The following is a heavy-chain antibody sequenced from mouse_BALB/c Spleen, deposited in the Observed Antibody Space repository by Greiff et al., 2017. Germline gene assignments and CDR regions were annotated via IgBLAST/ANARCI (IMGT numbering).Heavy chain of an antibody. CDR1: GYPFTSYY. J-gene: IGHJ4*01. D-gene: IGHD2-10*02. V-gene: IGHV1S81*02. CDR3: TREVSDY. CDR2: INPSNGGT. Sequence: VQLKQSGAELVKPGASVKLSCKASGYPFTSYYMYWVKQRPGQGLEWIGEINPSNGGTNFNEKFKSKATLTVDKSSSTAYMQLSSLTSEASAVDYWTREVSDYWGQGTSVTVAS.